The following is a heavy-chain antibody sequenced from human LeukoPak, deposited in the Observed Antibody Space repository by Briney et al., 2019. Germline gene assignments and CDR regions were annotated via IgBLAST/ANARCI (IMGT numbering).Heavy chain of an antibody. CDR1: GGSISSSSYY. CDR2: IYYSGST. J-gene: IGHJ4*02. Sequence: SETLSLTCTVSGGSISSSSYYWGWIRQPPGKGLEWIGSIYYSGSTYYNPSLKSRVTISVDTSKNQFSLKLSSVTAADTAVYYCARQEGVGLRYYDSSGPPWYWGQGTLVTVSS. CDR3: ARQEGVGLRYYDSSGPPWY. V-gene: IGHV4-39*01. D-gene: IGHD3-22*01.